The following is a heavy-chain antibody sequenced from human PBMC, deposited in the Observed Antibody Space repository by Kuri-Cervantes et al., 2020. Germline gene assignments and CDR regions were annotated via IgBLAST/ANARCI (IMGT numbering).Heavy chain of an antibody. CDR2: IYYSGST. J-gene: IGHJ4*02. Sequence: GSLRLSCAVYGGSFSGYYWSWIRQPPGKGLEWIGSIYYSGSTYYNPSLKSRVTISVDTSKNQFSLKLSSVTAADTAVYYCARDRGRERRFGTCDYWGQGTLVTVSS. D-gene: IGHD1-1*01. V-gene: IGHV4-34*01. CDR1: GGSFSGYY. CDR3: ARDRGRERRFGTCDY.